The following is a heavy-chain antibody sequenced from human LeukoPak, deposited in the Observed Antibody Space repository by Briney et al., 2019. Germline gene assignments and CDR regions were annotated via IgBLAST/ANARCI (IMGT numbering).Heavy chain of an antibody. D-gene: IGHD6-13*01. CDR2: INHSGST. J-gene: IGHJ4*02. Sequence: SETLSLTCAVYGGSFGGYYWSWIRQPPGKGLEWIGEINHSGSTNYNPSLKSRVTISVDTSKNQFSLKLSSVTAADTAVYYCARSKSWYVDYWGQGTLVTVSS. CDR1: GGSFGGYY. CDR3: ARSKSWYVDY. V-gene: IGHV4-34*01.